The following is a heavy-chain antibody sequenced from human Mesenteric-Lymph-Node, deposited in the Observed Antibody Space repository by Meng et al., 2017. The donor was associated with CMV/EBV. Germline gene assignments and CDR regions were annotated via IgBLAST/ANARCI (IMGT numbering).Heavy chain of an antibody. J-gene: IGHJ6*02. CDR1: GFTFSSYW. V-gene: IGHV3-21*01. CDR3: ARDTRFLADYYGLDV. Sequence: GESLKISCEASGFTFSSYWMHWVRQAPGKGLVWVSSISSSSSDIYYVDSVRGRFTVSRDNAKNSLYLQINSLRAEDTAVYYCARDTRFLADYYGLDVWGQGTTVTVSS. D-gene: IGHD3-3*01. CDR2: ISSSSSDI.